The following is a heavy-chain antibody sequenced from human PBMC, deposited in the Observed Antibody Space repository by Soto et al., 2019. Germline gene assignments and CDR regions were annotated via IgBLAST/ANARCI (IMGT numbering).Heavy chain of an antibody. Sequence: SVKVSCKASGGSLSNYGIIWVRQAPGQGLEWMGAIIPVFGTPNYAQKFQDRVTITADESTTTVYMEVRSLTSEDTAVYYCARGDATKIVVTTYYGMDVWGQGTTVTVSS. CDR3: ARGDATKIVVTTYYGMDV. CDR2: IIPVFGTP. J-gene: IGHJ6*02. D-gene: IGHD3-22*01. CDR1: GGSLSNYG. V-gene: IGHV1-69*13.